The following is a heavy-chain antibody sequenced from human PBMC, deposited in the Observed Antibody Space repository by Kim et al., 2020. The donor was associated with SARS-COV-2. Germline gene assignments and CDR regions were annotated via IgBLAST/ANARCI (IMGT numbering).Heavy chain of an antibody. CDR2: IIPIFGTA. J-gene: IGHJ6*02. V-gene: IGHV1-69*13. CDR1: GGTFSSYA. D-gene: IGHD3-10*01. Sequence: SVKVSCKASGGTFSSYAISWVRQAPGQGLEWMGGIIPIFGTANYTQKFQGRVTITADESTSTAYMELSSLRSEDTAVYYCARGSGSSLQKYYYYGMDVWGQGTTVTVSS. CDR3: ARGSGSSLQKYYYYGMDV.